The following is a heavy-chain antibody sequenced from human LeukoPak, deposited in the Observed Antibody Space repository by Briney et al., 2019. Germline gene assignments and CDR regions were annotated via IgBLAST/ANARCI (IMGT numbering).Heavy chain of an antibody. D-gene: IGHD5-18*01. Sequence: AGRSLRLPCAASGFTFSSYAMHWVRQSLGKALEWVAVMSYDGFNKYYADSVKGRFTISRDNSKNTLYLQMNSLRAEDTAVYYCARTKGYSYGYYFDYWGQGTLVTVSS. V-gene: IGHV3-30*03. CDR2: MSYDGFNK. J-gene: IGHJ4*02. CDR1: GFTFSSYA. CDR3: ARTKGYSYGYYFDY.